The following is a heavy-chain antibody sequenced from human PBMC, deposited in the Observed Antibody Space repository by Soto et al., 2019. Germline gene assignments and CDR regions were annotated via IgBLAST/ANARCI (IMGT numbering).Heavy chain of an antibody. CDR1: GFSLTTSGVG. V-gene: IGHV2-5*02. CDR2: IYWADDK. CDR3: AHRVLRTVFGLVSTTAIYFDF. Sequence: QITLNESGPTVVRPTETLTLTCRFSGFSLTTSGVGVGWIRQSPGKAPEWLALIYWADDKRYSASLKSRLTIPKDTSKNQGVLTVSDLDPTDTATYYCAHRVLRTVFGLVSTTAIYFDFWGQGTPVAVSS. J-gene: IGHJ4*02. D-gene: IGHD3-3*01.